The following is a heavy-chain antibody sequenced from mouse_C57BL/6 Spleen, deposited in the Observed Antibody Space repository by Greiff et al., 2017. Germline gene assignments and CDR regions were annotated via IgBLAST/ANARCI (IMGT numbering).Heavy chain of an antibody. J-gene: IGHJ2*01. CDR3: ARDEGRDNYFDY. CDR2: ISDGGSYT. CDR1: GFTFSSYA. D-gene: IGHD2-13*01. V-gene: IGHV5-4*01. Sequence: VQLKESGGGLVKPGGSLKLSCAASGFTFSSYAMSWVRQTPEKRLEWVATISDGGSYTYYPDNVKGRFTISRDNAKNNLYLQMSHLKSEDTAMYYCARDEGRDNYFDYWGQGTTLTVSS.